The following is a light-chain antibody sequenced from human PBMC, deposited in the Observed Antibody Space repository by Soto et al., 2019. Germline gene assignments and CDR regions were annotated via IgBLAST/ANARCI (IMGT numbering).Light chain of an antibody. J-gene: IGKJ3*01. Sequence: DIQLTQSPSSLSASVGDSVTITCRASQDIITYLTWYQHKPGRAPKLLVYDASSLNSGVPSRFRGSGGGREFTLTIRRLQPEDFATYYCQQTYRTPLFSFGPETTVDLK. V-gene: IGKV1-39*01. CDR2: DAS. CDR3: QQTYRTPLFS. CDR1: QDIITY.